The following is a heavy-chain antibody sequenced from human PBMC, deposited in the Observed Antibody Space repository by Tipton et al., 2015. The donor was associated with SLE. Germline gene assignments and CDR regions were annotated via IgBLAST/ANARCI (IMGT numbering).Heavy chain of an antibody. V-gene: IGHV4-34*01. CDR1: GWSFSGYY. CDR3: ARAPGLDRDYYYYYYMDV. J-gene: IGHJ6*03. Sequence: TLSLTCAVYGWSFSGYYWSWIRHPPGKGLEWIGEINHSGATNYNPSLKSRVTISVDTSKNQFSLKLISVTAADTAVYYCARAPGLDRDYYYYYYMDVWGKGTTVTVSS. CDR2: INHSGAT. D-gene: IGHD3/OR15-3a*01.